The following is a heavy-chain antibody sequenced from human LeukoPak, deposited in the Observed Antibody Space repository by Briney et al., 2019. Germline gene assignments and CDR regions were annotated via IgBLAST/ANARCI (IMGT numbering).Heavy chain of an antibody. CDR3: ARLVYYYDSSGSNHLYYFDY. D-gene: IGHD3-22*01. Sequence: SETLSLTCTVSGGSISSSSYYWGWIRQSPGKGLEWIGSIYYCGSTYYNPSLKSRVTISVDTSKNQFSLKLSSVTAADTAVYYCARLVYYYDSSGSNHLYYFDYWGQGTLVTVSS. CDR2: IYYCGST. CDR1: GGSISSSSYY. J-gene: IGHJ4*02. V-gene: IGHV4-39*01.